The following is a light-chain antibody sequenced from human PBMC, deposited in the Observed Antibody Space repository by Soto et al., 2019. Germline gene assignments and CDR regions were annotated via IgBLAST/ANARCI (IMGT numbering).Light chain of an antibody. J-gene: IGLJ1*01. Sequence: QSALTQPASVSGSPGQSITISCAGTSSDIGSYNLVSWYQHHPGKAPKLIIYEGSQRPSAVSDRFSGSGSGNTASLTISGLQAEDEADYYCCSYAGSSTSVFGTGTKVTVL. V-gene: IGLV2-23*01. CDR1: SSDIGSYNL. CDR2: EGS. CDR3: CSYAGSSTSV.